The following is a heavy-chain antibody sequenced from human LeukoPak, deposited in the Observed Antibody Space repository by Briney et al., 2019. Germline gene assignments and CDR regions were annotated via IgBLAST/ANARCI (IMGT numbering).Heavy chain of an antibody. J-gene: IGHJ4*02. D-gene: IGHD4-17*01. CDR2: IYSGGST. CDR3: AREAVTRNYFDY. CDR1: GFTVSSNY. Sequence: GGSLRLSCAASGFTVSSNYMNWVRQAPGKGLEWVSVIYSGGSTYYADSVKGRFTISRDNSKTTLFLQMNSLRAEDTAVYYCAREAVTRNYFDYWGQGTLVTVSS. V-gene: IGHV3-53*01.